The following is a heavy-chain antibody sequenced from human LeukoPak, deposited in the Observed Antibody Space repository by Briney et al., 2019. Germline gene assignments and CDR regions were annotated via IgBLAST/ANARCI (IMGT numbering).Heavy chain of an antibody. J-gene: IGHJ3*02. CDR3: ARARALVSPFDI. V-gene: IGHV3-11*05. Sequence: PGGSLRLSCAASGFTFSDYYMSWIRQAPGKGLECISYISSNSSYINYADSVKGRFTISRDNAKNSLYLQMNSLRAEDTAVYYCARARALVSPFDIWGQGTMVTVSS. CDR2: ISSNSSYI. D-gene: IGHD3-3*02. CDR1: GFTFSDYY.